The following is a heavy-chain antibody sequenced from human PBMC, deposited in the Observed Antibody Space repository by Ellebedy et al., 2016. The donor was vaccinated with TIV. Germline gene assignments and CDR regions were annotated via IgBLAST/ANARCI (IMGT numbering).Heavy chain of an antibody. D-gene: IGHD6-13*01. J-gene: IGHJ4*02. CDR1: GGSISSYY. Sequence: MPSETLSLTCTVSGGSISSYYWSWIRQPPGKGLEWIGYIYYSGSTNYNPPLKSRVTISVDTSKNQFSLKLSSVTAADTAVYYCAGGQLAYPSDFDYWGQGTLVTVSS. V-gene: IGHV4-59*01. CDR2: IYYSGST. CDR3: AGGQLAYPSDFDY.